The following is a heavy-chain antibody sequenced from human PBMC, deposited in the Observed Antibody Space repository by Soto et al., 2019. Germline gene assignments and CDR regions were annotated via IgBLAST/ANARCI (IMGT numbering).Heavy chain of an antibody. J-gene: IGHJ5*02. CDR3: ARKFICSSTSCPTTNNWFDP. CDR2: VSAYNGNT. V-gene: IGHV1-18*01. Sequence: ASVKVSCKASGYTFTSYGISWVRQAPGQGLEWMGWVSAYNGNTNYAQRLQGRVTMTTDTSTSTAYMELRSLRSDDTAVYHCARKFICSSTSCPTTNNWFDPWGQGTLVTVSS. CDR1: GYTFTSYG. D-gene: IGHD2-2*01.